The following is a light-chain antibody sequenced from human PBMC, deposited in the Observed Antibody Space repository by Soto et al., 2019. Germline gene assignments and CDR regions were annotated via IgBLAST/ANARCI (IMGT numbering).Light chain of an antibody. J-gene: IGKJ3*01. CDR3: QQYNNWPFT. CDR1: QSVSSN. Sequence: EIVMTQSPATLSVSPGERATLPCRASQSVSSNLAWYQQKPGQAPRLLIYGASIRATGIAARFSGSGSGTEFTLTISSLQSEDFAVYYCQQYNNWPFTFGPGTKVDIK. CDR2: GAS. V-gene: IGKV3-15*01.